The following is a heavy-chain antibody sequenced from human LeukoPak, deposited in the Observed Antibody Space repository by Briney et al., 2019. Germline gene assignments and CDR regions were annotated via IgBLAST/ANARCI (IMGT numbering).Heavy chain of an antibody. CDR1: GCTFSSYA. CDR2: IIPIFGTA. V-gene: IGHV1-69*01. D-gene: IGHD3-22*01. J-gene: IGHJ4*02. CDR3: ARDSYYYDSSGSHSDY. Sequence: GSSVKVSCKASGCTFSSYAISWVRQAPGQGLEWMGGIIPIFGTANYAQKFQGRVTITADESTSTAYMELSSLRSEDTAVYYCARDSYYYDSSGSHSDYWGQGTLVTLSS.